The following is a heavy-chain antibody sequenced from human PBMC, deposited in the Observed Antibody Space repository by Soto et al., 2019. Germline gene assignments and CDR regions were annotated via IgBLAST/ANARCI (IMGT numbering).Heavy chain of an antibody. D-gene: IGHD6-19*01. CDR3: ARGDDHSGWARNFDY. CDR1: GYTFGGYD. CDR2: ISAYNGNT. J-gene: IGHJ4*02. Sequence: ASVKVSCKASGYTFGGYDINWVRQATGQGLEWMGWISAYNGNTNYAQKLQGRVTMTTDTSTSTAYMELRSLRSDDTAVYYCARGDDHSGWARNFDYWGQGTLVTVSS. V-gene: IGHV1-18*01.